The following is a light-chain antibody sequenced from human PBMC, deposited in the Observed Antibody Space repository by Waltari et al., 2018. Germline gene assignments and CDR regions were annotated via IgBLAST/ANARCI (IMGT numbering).Light chain of an antibody. J-gene: IGLJ2*01. Sequence: QLAVTQSPSASASLGASVKLTCPLSSEHSAYAIAWHHNQPEKGPRFLMKIDGGGGHTKGDGIPDRFSGFSSGAGRYLTISSLQDEEEAAYYCQTWDPDTVVFGGGTKLTV. CDR1: SEHSAYA. V-gene: IGLV4-69*01. CDR2: IDGGGGH. CDR3: QTWDPDTVV.